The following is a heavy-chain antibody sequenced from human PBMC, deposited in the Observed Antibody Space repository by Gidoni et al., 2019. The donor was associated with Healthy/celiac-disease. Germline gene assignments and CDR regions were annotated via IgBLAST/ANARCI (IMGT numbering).Heavy chain of an antibody. J-gene: IGHJ4*02. CDR1: GGSFSGYY. V-gene: IGHV4-34*01. CDR2: INHSGST. Sequence: QVQLQQWGAGLLKPSETLSLTCAVYGGSFSGYYWSWIRQPPGKGLEWIGEINHSGSTNYNPSLKSRVTISVDTSKNQFSLKLSSVTAADTAVYYCARISSGWSPYFDYWGQGTLVTVSS. D-gene: IGHD6-19*01. CDR3: ARISSGWSPYFDY.